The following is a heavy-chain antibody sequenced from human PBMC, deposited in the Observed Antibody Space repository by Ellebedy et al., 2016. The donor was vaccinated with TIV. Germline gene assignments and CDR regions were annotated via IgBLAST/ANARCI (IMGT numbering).Heavy chain of an antibody. D-gene: IGHD6-19*01. J-gene: IGHJ4*02. V-gene: IGHV3-30-3*01. CDR1: GFTFSGSA. Sequence: PGGSLRLSCAASGFTFSGSAVHWVRQAPGKGLEWVAVISYDGSSEYYADSVKGRFTISRDNSMTTLYLEMNSLRAEDTAVYYCARDLDKSSGWYGGAAYWGQGTLVTVSS. CDR3: ARDLDKSSGWYGGAAY. CDR2: ISYDGSSE.